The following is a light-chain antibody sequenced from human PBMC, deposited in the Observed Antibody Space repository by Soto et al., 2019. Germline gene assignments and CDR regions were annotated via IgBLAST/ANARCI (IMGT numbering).Light chain of an antibody. CDR3: SSYAGSNNLV. V-gene: IGLV2-8*01. CDR1: SSDVGGYNY. Sequence: QSVLTQPPSASGSPGQSVTISCTGTSSDVGGYNYVSWYQQHPGKAPKLMIYEVSKRPSGVPDRFSGSKSGNTASLTVSGLHAEDEADYYCSSYAGSNNLVFCGGTQLTVL. CDR2: EVS. J-gene: IGLJ2*01.